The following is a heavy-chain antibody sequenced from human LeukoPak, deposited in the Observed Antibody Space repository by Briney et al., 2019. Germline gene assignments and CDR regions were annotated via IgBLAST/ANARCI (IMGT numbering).Heavy chain of an antibody. Sequence: GGSLRLSCAASGFTYSNIWMSWVRQAPGKGLEWVANMNQDGSEKYYVDSVKGRFTISRDNSKKSFYLQMDSLRAEDTAVYYCTRCRGISEWGQGTLVAVSS. CDR3: TRCRGISE. CDR1: GFTYSNIW. J-gene: IGHJ4*02. V-gene: IGHV3-7*01. CDR2: MNQDGSEK.